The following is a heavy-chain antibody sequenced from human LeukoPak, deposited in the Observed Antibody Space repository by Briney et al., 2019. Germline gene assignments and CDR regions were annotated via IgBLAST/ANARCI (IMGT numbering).Heavy chain of an antibody. CDR2: ITSSGSAI. D-gene: IGHD5-12*01. CDR1: GFTFSDYY. J-gene: IGHJ4*02. Sequence: PGGSLRLSCAASGFTFSDYYMSWIRQAPGKALEWVAYITSSGSAIYYADSVKGRFTISRDNAKNSLYLQMNGLTADDTAIYYCASDIVATSGDYWGQGTLVTVSP. V-gene: IGHV3-11*01. CDR3: ASDIVATSGDY.